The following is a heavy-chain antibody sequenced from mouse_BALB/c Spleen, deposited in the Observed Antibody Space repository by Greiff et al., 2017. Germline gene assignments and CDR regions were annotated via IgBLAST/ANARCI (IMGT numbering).Heavy chain of an antibody. V-gene: IGHV5-9-4*01. CDR1: GFTFSSYA. D-gene: IGHD4-1*01. Sequence: EVQLVESGGGLVKPGGSLKLSCAASGFTFSSYAMSWVRQSPEKRLEWVAEISSGGSYTYYPDTVTGRFTISRDNAKNTLYLEMSSLRSEDTAMYYCARDRTGFMDYWGQGTSVTVSS. CDR2: ISSGGSYT. J-gene: IGHJ4*01. CDR3: ARDRTGFMDY.